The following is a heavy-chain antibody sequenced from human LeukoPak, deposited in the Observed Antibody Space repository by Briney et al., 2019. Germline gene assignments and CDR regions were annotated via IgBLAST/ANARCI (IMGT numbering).Heavy chain of an antibody. CDR1: GYTFTSYD. D-gene: IGHD1-20*01. CDR3: ARDLKRPGITGTPWEGYYYGMDV. J-gene: IGHJ6*02. CDR2: MNPNSGNT. Sequence: ASVKVSCKASGYTFTSYDINWVRQATGQGLEWMGWMNPNSGNTGYAQKFQGRVTMTRNTSISTAYMELNSLRAEDTAVYYCARDLKRPGITGTPWEGYYYGMDVWGQGTTVTVSS. V-gene: IGHV1-8*01.